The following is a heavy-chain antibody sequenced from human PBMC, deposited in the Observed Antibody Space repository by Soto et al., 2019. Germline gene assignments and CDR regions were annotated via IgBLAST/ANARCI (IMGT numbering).Heavy chain of an antibody. CDR3: ARYIPGVRYYGMDV. V-gene: IGHV3-23*01. D-gene: IGHD2-2*01. J-gene: IGHJ6*02. CDR1: GFTFSSYA. CDR2: IGESGTPT. Sequence: GVSLRLSCAASGFTFSSYAMKWVRQAPGKGLEWVSLIGESGTPTYYADSVKGRFTISRDNSGNTLFLEMYSLRAEDTAVYYCARYIPGVRYYGMDVWGQGTKVTVSS.